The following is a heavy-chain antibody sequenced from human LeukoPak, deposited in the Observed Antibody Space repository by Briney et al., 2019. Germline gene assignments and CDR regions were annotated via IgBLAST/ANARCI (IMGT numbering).Heavy chain of an antibody. CDR2: MSGSGDTT. CDR3: ARAKAGAGFDY. Sequence: PGGSLRLSCAASGFTFSSYAMSWVRQAPGKGLEWVSAMSGSGDTTYYADSVKGRFTISRDNSKNTLYLQMNSLRAEDTAVYYCARAKAGAGFDYWGQGTLVTVSS. J-gene: IGHJ4*02. V-gene: IGHV3-23*01. CDR1: GFTFSSYA. D-gene: IGHD1-26*01.